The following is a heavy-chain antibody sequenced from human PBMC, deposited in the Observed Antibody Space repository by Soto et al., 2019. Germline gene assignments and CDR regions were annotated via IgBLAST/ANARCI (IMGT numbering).Heavy chain of an antibody. D-gene: IGHD6-6*01. CDR3: ASGIAARRVDV. Sequence: PGGSLRLSCAASGFTSSSYSMNWVRQAPGKGLEWVSSISSSSSYIYYADSVKGRFTISRDNAKNSLYLQMNSLRAEDTAVYYCASGIAARRVDVWGQGTTVTVSS. CDR2: ISSSSSYI. CDR1: GFTSSSYS. J-gene: IGHJ6*02. V-gene: IGHV3-21*01.